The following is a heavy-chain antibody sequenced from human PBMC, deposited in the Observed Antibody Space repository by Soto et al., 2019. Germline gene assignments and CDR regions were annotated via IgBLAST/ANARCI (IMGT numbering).Heavy chain of an antibody. D-gene: IGHD6-19*01. CDR2: ISSSCSYI. CDR1: GFTFSSYR. V-gene: IGHV3-21*01. J-gene: IGHJ4*01. Sequence: EVQLVESGGGLVKPGGSLRLSCAASGFTFSSYRMNWVRQAPGKGLEWVSSISSSCSYIYYADSVKCRFTISRNNAKYSLYLQMNSLRADDTAVYYCARWAPLAVARKVDYWGHGNLVTVS. CDR3: ARWAPLAVARKVDY.